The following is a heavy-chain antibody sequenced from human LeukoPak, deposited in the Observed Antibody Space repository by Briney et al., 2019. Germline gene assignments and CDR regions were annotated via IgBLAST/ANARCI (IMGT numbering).Heavy chain of an antibody. CDR2: IYYSGST. D-gene: IGHD3-10*02. J-gene: IGHJ5*02. Sequence: PSETLSLTCTVSGGSISSYYWSWIRQPPGKGLEWIGSIYYSGSTYYNPSLKSRVTISVDTSKNQFSLKLSSVTAADTAVYYCARGSLFLWFDPWGQGTLVTVSS. CDR3: ARGSLFLWFDP. CDR1: GGSISSYY. V-gene: IGHV4-39*01.